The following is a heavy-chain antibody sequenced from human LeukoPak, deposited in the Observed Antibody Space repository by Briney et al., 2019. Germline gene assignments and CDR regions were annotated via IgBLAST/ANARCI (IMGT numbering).Heavy chain of an antibody. CDR1: GYSISSGYY. Sequence: PSETLSLTCTVSGYSISSGYYWGWIRQPPGKGLEWIGSIYHSGSTNYNPSLKSRVTISVDTSKNQFSLKLSSVTAADTAVYYCARARRGGNSGYYYYYMDVWGKGTTVTVSS. CDR2: IYHSGST. CDR3: ARARRGGNSGYYYYYMDV. J-gene: IGHJ6*03. V-gene: IGHV4-38-2*02. D-gene: IGHD4-23*01.